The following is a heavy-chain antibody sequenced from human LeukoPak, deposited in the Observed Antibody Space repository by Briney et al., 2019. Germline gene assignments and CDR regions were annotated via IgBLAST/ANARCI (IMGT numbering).Heavy chain of an antibody. CDR3: AKAFWSGYAYYYMDV. V-gene: IGHV3-23*01. CDR2: ISGSGGST. CDR1: GFTVSSNY. J-gene: IGHJ6*03. D-gene: IGHD3-3*01. Sequence: PGGSLRLSCAASGFTVSSNYMSWVRQAPGKGLEWVSAISGSGGSTYYADSVKGRFTISRDNSKNTLYLQMNSLRAEDTAVYYCAKAFWSGYAYYYMDVWGKGTTVTVS.